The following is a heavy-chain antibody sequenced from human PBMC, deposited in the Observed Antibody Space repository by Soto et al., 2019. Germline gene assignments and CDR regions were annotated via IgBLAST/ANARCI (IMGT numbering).Heavy chain of an antibody. CDR3: ARWVDYYDSSGYYNYFDY. D-gene: IGHD3-22*01. CDR1: GGSISSYY. CDR2: IYYSGST. Sequence: SETLSLTCTVSGGSISSYYWSWIRQPPGKGLEWIGYIYYSGSTNYNPSLTSRVTISVDTSKNQFSLKLSSVTAADTAVYYCARWVDYYDSSGYYNYFDYWAREPWSPSPQ. V-gene: IGHV4-59*01. J-gene: IGHJ4*02.